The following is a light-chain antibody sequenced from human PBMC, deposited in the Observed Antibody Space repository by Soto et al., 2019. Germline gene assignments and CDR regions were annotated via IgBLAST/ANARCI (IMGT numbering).Light chain of an antibody. V-gene: IGLV7-46*01. J-gene: IGLJ3*02. CDR1: TGAVTSGHY. CDR2: DTS. CDR3: FLSYSGVWV. Sequence: QTVVTQEPSLTVSPGETVTLTCDSSTGAVTSGHYPYWLQQKPGQAPKTLISDTSIKYPWTPARFSGSLLGDKAALTLSGAQPEDEADYYCFLSYSGVWVFGGGTKLTVL.